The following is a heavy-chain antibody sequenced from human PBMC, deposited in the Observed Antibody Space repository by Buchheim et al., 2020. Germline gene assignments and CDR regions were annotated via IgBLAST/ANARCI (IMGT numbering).Heavy chain of an antibody. J-gene: IGHJ4*02. CDR2: VTHSGST. Sequence: QVQLQQWGAGLLKPSETLSLTCAVYGGSFSGYYWSWIRQPPGKGLEWIGEVTHSGSTNYNPSLKSRVTISVDTSKNQFSLQLGSVTAADTAVYYCASRVLWFGEFLYWGQGTL. V-gene: IGHV4-34*01. CDR3: ASRVLWFGEFLY. D-gene: IGHD3-10*01. CDR1: GGSFSGYY.